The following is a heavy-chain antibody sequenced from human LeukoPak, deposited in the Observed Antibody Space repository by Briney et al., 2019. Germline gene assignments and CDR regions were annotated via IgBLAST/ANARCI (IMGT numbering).Heavy chain of an antibody. J-gene: IGHJ4*02. CDR3: ANYGIWFGELFSSY. V-gene: IGHV3-23*01. Sequence: PGGSLRLSCAASGFPFISYAMSWVRPAPGKGLEWVSAISGSGGSTYYADSVKGRFTISRDNSKNTLYLQMNSLRAEDTAVYYCANYGIWFGELFSSYWGQGTLVTVSS. D-gene: IGHD3-10*01. CDR1: GFPFISYA. CDR2: ISGSGGST.